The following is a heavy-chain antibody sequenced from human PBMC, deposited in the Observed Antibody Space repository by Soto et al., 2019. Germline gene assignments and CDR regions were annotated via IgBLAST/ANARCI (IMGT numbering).Heavy chain of an antibody. J-gene: IGHJ4*02. CDR3: ARRGLLRSGPLDF. V-gene: IGHV3-53*01. CDR2: IYTAGGT. D-gene: IGHD3-10*01. CDR1: GFAISSYY. Sequence: PGGSLRLSCAVSGFAISSYYMTWVRQAQGKGLEWVSVIYTAGGTYYADPVKGRFIISRDNSKNTLSLQMNSLRAGDTAVYYCARRGLLRSGPLDFWGQGALVTVSS.